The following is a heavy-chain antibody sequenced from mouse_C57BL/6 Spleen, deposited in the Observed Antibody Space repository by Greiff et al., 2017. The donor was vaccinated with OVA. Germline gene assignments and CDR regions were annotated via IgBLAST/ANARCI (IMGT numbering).Heavy chain of an antibody. V-gene: IGHV1-81*01. D-gene: IGHD1-1*01. Sequence: QVQLKESGAELARPGASVKLSCKASGYTFTSYGISWVKQRTGQGLEWIGEIYPRSGNTSYNEKFKGKATLTADKSSSTAYMELRSLTSEDSAVYFCAREDYYGSSYVRYAMDYWGQGTSVTVSS. CDR2: IYPRSGNT. CDR3: AREDYYGSSYVRYAMDY. CDR1: GYTFTSYG. J-gene: IGHJ4*01.